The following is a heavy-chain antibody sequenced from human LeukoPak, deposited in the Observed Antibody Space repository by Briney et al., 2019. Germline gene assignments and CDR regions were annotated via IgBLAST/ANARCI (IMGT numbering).Heavy chain of an antibody. CDR2: IWYDGHNK. J-gene: IGHJ4*02. V-gene: IGHV3-33*01. Sequence: GGSLRLSCVASGFSFSKYGMHWVRQAPGEGLQWLAIIWYDGHNKYYADSVKGQFTISRDNSKNTLFLEMNDLKAEDTAVYYCAREWGLIAVAGGPGYWGQGTLVTVSS. CDR1: GFSFSKYG. D-gene: IGHD2-21*01. CDR3: AREWGLIAVAGGPGY.